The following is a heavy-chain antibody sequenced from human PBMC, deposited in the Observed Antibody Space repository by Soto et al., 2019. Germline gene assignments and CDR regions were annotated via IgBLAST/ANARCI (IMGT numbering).Heavy chain of an antibody. V-gene: IGHV5-51*01. CDR1: GYSFTIYW. J-gene: IGHJ4*02. CDR3: ERGSCSSRSCYKGLDH. Sequence: PGESLKISCKGSGYSFTIYWIAWVRQMPGKGLEWMGIIYPDDSDTRYSPSFQGQVTISADKSISTAYLQWSSLKASDTAMYYCERGSCSSRSCYKGLDHWGQGTLVTVSS. D-gene: IGHD2-2*02. CDR2: IYPDDSDT.